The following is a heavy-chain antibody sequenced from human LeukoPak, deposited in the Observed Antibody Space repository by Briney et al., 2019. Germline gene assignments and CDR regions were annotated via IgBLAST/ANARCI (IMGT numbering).Heavy chain of an antibody. Sequence: SQTLSLTCAISGDTVSSNSAAWNWIRQSPSRGLEWLGRTYYRSKWYNDYAVSGKSRITINPDTSKNQFSLQLNSVTPEDTAVYYCARASGEIWFGELSFLGYFDYWGQGTLVTVSS. V-gene: IGHV6-1*01. CDR1: GDTVSSNSAA. CDR2: TYYRSKWYN. D-gene: IGHD3-10*01. J-gene: IGHJ4*02. CDR3: ARASGEIWFGELSFLGYFDY.